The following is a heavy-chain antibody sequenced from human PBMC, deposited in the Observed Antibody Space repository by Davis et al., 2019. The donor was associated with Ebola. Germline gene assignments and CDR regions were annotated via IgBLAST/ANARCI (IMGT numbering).Heavy chain of an antibody. D-gene: IGHD6-13*01. CDR3: AREGSWYYYYYYMDV. J-gene: IGHJ6*03. CDR2: ISSSSSYI. Sequence: PGGSLRLSCAASGFTFSSYSMNWVRQAPGKGLEWVSSISSSSSYIYYADSVKGRFTISRDNAKNSLYLQMNSLRAEDTAVYYCAREGSWYYYYYYMDVWGKGTTVTVSS. V-gene: IGHV3-21*01. CDR1: GFTFSSYS.